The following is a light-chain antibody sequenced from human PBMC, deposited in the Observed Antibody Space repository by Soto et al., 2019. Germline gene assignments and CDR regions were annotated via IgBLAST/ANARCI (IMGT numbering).Light chain of an antibody. Sequence: DIQVTXSPXXXXAXXXDXXTXXXLASQSISSYLSWYQRKPGKAPDLLIYTTSNLQSGVPSRFSGSASGTHFTLTISSLQPEDFATYFCQQSYSTPWTFGQGTKVDNK. J-gene: IGKJ1*01. CDR1: QSISSY. CDR2: TTS. V-gene: IGKV1-39*01. CDR3: QQSYSTPWT.